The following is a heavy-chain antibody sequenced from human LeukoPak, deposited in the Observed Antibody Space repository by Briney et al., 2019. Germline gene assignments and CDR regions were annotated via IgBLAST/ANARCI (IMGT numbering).Heavy chain of an antibody. J-gene: IGHJ4*02. CDR3: ARDQEGFDY. V-gene: IGHV1-46*01. CDR1: GYSFTSNY. Sequence: ASVKVSCKVSGYSFTSNYIHWVRQAPGQGLEWMGMIYPRDGSTSYAQRFQDRVTVTRDTSTSTVHMGLSGLRSEDTAVYHCARDQEGFDYWGQGTLVTVSS. CDR2: IYPRDGST.